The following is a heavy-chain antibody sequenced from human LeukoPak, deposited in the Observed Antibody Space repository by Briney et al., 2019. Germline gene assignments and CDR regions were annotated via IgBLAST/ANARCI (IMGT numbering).Heavy chain of an antibody. CDR2: ISWNSGSI. CDR3: ASYCSGGSCYVGGY. Sequence: GGSLRLSCAASGFTFDDYAMHWVRQAPGKGLEWVSGISWNSGSIGYADSVKGRFTISRDNAKNSLYLQMNSLRAEDTAVYYCASYCSGGSCYVGGYWGQGTLVTVSS. V-gene: IGHV3-9*01. J-gene: IGHJ4*02. CDR1: GFTFDDYA. D-gene: IGHD2-15*01.